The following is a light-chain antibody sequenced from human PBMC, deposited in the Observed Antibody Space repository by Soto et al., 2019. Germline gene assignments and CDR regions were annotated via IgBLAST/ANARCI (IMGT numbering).Light chain of an antibody. CDR1: QGMSSY. Sequence: IQWSKSPSFLSASVGDTVTITCLASQGMSSYLAWFQQKPGRAPNLLIYGASTLQSGVPSRFSGSGSGTDFTLTISNLQPEDFATYYCQQLNAYPLTFCQGTRLEI. CDR3: QQLNAYPLT. J-gene: IGKJ5*01. CDR2: GAS. V-gene: IGKV1-9*01.